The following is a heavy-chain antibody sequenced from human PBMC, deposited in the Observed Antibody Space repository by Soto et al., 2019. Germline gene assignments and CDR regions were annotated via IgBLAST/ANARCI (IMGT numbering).Heavy chain of an antibody. CDR3: ARDGGIARFYYFDY. Sequence: ASVEVSCKTSGGTFSSYAINWVRQASGQGLEWMGGIIPMSGTARSAQKFQGRVTIIADKSTRTVYMELSSLRSEDTAVYYCARDGGIARFYYFDYWGQGTQVTVSS. CDR1: GGTFSSYA. CDR2: IIPMSGTA. J-gene: IGHJ4*02. D-gene: IGHD6-13*01. V-gene: IGHV1-69*06.